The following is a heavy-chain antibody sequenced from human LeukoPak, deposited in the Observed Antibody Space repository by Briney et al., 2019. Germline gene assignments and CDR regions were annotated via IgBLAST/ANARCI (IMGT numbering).Heavy chain of an antibody. CDR1: GFSFISYG. D-gene: IGHD4-17*01. Sequence: GGSLRLSCAASGFSFISYGMHGVRQAPGKGLEGGGVISDEGRRKDYADSVKGRFTISRDNSKDTLYLQMNSLRAEDTAVYYCATRPSNYGDYVSYFDYWGQGTLVTVSS. J-gene: IGHJ4*02. CDR3: ATRPSNYGDYVSYFDY. V-gene: IGHV3-30*03. CDR2: ISDEGRRK.